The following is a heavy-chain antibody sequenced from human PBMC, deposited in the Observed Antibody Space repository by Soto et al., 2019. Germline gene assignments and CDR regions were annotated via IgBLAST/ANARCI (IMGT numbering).Heavy chain of an antibody. CDR2: INAGNGNT. CDR3: ARGPGGPDGPGDY. J-gene: IGHJ4*02. CDR1: GYTFTSYA. D-gene: IGHD2-15*01. V-gene: IGHV1-3*01. Sequence: QVQLVQSGAEVKKPGASVKVSCKASGYTFTSYAMHWVRQAPGQRLEWMGWINAGNGNTKYSQNFQGRVTITRYTSAITAYMELSSLRSEDTAVYYCARGPGGPDGPGDYWGQGALVTVSS.